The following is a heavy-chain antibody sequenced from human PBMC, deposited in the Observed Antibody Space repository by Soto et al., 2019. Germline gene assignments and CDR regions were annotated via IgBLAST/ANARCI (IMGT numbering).Heavy chain of an antibody. J-gene: IGHJ6*02. V-gene: IGHV3-30-3*01. CDR3: ARDPVNYYGSWTSGMDV. CDR1: GLTLSRFA. CDR2: IGYDGSNK. D-gene: IGHD3-10*01. Sequence: QVQLVESGGGVVQPGRSLRLSCAASGLTLSRFAMHWVRQAPGKGLEWVAVIGYDGSNKDYADSVKGRFTISRDNSKNTLYLQMNSLRPEDTAVYYCARDPVNYYGSWTSGMDVWGQGTTVTVSS.